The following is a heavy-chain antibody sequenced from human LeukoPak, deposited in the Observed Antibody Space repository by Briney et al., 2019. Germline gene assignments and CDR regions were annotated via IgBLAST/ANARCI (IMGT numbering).Heavy chain of an antibody. CDR1: GFTFSSYS. CDR3: ARDIAHCSSTSCSAGGAFDI. D-gene: IGHD2-2*01. CDR2: ISSSSSYI. Sequence: PGGSLRLSCAASGFTFSSYSMNWVRQAPGKGLEWVSSISSSSSYIYYADSVKGRFTISRDNAKNSLYLQMNSLRAEDTAVYYCARDIAHCSSTSCSAGGAFDIWGQGTMVTVSS. J-gene: IGHJ3*02. V-gene: IGHV3-21*01.